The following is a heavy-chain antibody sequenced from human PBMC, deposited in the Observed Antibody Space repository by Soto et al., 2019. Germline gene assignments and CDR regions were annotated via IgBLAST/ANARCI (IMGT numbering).Heavy chain of an antibody. Sequence: GGSLRLSCAASGFTLSTYAMHWVRQAPGKGLEWVAVTSYDGTNKYYVDSVKGRVTISRDNSRNTLYLQMSSLRVEDTAVYYCARDRGYDSSGYFFMWGQGTLVTVSS. CDR2: TSYDGTNK. CDR3: ARDRGYDSSGYFFM. J-gene: IGHJ4*02. D-gene: IGHD3-22*01. CDR1: GFTLSTYA. V-gene: IGHV3-30-3*01.